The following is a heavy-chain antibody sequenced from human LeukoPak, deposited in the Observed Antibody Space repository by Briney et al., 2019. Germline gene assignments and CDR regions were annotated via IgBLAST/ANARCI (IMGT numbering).Heavy chain of an antibody. CDR2: INHSGST. CDR1: GGSFSGYY. D-gene: IGHD6-19*01. Sequence: SETLSLTCAVYGGSFSGYYWSWIRQPPGKGLEWIGEINHSGSTNYNPSLKSRVTISVDTSKNQFSLKLSSVTAADTAVYYCARGRGQWPARRWFDPWGQGTLVTVSS. CDR3: ARGRGQWPARRWFDP. V-gene: IGHV4-34*01. J-gene: IGHJ5*02.